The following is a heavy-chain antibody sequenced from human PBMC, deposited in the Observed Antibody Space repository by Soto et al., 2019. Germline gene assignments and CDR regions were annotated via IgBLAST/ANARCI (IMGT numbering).Heavy chain of an antibody. Sequence: EVQLVESGGGLVQPGGSLRLSCAASGFTFSSYWMSWVRQAPGKGLEWVAKIKQDGSEKYYVDSVKGRFTITRDNAKNSLYLQMNSLRAEDTAVYYCARVHYGSGGICYYFDYWGQGTLVTVSS. CDR1: GFTFSSYW. CDR3: ARVHYGSGGICYYFDY. V-gene: IGHV3-7*01. CDR2: IKQDGSEK. J-gene: IGHJ4*02. D-gene: IGHD2-15*01.